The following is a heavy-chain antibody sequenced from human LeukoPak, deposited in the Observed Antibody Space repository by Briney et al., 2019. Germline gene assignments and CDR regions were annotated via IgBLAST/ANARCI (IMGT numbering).Heavy chain of an antibody. CDR3: ARGAITYYYDSSGFIDY. J-gene: IGHJ4*02. CDR2: INPNSGGT. Sequence: ASVTVSCTASGYTFTGYYMHWVRQAPGQGLEWMGWINPNSGGTNYAQKFQGRVTMTRDTSISTAYMELSRLRSDDTAVYYCARGAITYYYDSSGFIDYWGQGTLVTVSS. V-gene: IGHV1-2*02. CDR1: GYTFTGYY. D-gene: IGHD3-22*01.